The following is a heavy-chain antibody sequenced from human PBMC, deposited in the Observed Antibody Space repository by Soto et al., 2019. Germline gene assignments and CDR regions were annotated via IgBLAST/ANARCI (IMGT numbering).Heavy chain of an antibody. CDR2: IYYSGST. V-gene: IGHV4-39*01. D-gene: IGHD3-22*01. J-gene: IGHJ4*02. CDR1: GGSISSTRHY. CDR3: ARLAYYFDTSGSYQTSPFDY. Sequence: SETLSLTCTVSGGSISSTRHYWAWILQPPGEGLEWIGNIYYSGSTYFNPSLESRVSMSVDTSKNQFSLRLSSVSAADTAVYYCARLAYYFDTSGSYQTSPFDYWGQGTLVTVS.